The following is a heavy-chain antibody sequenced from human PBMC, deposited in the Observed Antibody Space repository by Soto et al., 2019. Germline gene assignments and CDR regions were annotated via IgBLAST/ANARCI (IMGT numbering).Heavy chain of an antibody. Sequence: SETLSLTCAVYGGSFSGYYWSWIRQPPGKGLEWIGEINHSGSTNYNPSLKSRVTISVDTSKNQFSLKLSSVTAADTAVYYCARAGRYCSSTSCHTYYYYYYYMDVWGKGTTVTVSS. CDR2: INHSGST. CDR3: ARAGRYCSSTSCHTYYYYYYYMDV. CDR1: GGSFSGYY. D-gene: IGHD2-2*01. V-gene: IGHV4-34*01. J-gene: IGHJ6*03.